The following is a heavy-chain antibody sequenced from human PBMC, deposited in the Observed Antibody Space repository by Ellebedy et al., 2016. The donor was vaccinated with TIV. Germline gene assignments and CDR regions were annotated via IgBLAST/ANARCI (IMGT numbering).Heavy chain of an antibody. D-gene: IGHD1-26*01. CDR3: ARGASGSYALGY. J-gene: IGHJ4*02. V-gene: IGHV4-34*01. Sequence: GSLRLSCAVYGGSFSSYFWSWIRQSPGKGLEWIGEIHHSGSTTSNPSLKSRLTISVDTSKDQVSVRLSSVTAADTAVYYCARGASGSYALGYWGQGTLVTVSS. CDR1: GGSFSSYF. CDR2: IHHSGST.